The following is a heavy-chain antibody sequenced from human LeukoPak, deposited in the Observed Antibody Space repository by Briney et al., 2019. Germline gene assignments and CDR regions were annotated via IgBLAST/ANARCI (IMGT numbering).Heavy chain of an antibody. CDR3: ARLATYYYGSMTYYFFEH. V-gene: IGHV4-38-2*02. Sequence: SETLSLTCTVSGYSISSGYYWGWIGQTPGKGLEWIGSMYYRGNTNYNPSLKNRVTMSVDKSNNQFSLKLSSVTAADTAVYYCARLATYYYGSMTYYFFEHWGQGLQVTVSS. D-gene: IGHD3-10*01. CDR2: MYYRGNT. J-gene: IGHJ4*02. CDR1: GYSISSGYY.